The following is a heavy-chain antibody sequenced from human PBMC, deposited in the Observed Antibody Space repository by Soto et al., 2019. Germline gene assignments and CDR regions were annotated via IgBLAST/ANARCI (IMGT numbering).Heavy chain of an antibody. J-gene: IGHJ3*02. CDR3: ARDSGYCGGGDCYSGAFDI. CDR1: EITFSTYN. D-gene: IGHD2-15*01. CDR2: ISSDSSHI. V-gene: IGHV3-21*01. Sequence: VQLVESGGGLVKPGGSLRLSCAASEITFSTYNMNWVRQAPGKGLEWVSYISSDSSHIYYADAVKGRFTISRDNAKNSLYLQMTSLNVEDTAIYYCARDSGYCGGGDCYSGAFDIWGQGTMVTVSS.